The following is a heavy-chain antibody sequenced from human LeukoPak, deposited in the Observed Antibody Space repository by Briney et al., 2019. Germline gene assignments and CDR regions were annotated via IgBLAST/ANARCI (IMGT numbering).Heavy chain of an antibody. J-gene: IGHJ6*02. CDR3: ATASPRMYYYDSSGYPKIYYYGMDV. CDR2: FDPEDGET. V-gene: IGHV1-24*01. D-gene: IGHD3-22*01. Sequence: ASVKVSCKASGYTFTGYGIGWVRQAPGKGLEWMGGFDPEDGETIYAQKFQGRVTMTEDTSTDTAYMELSSLRSEDTAVYYCATASPRMYYYDSSGYPKIYYYGMDVWGQGTTVTVSS. CDR1: GYTFTGYG.